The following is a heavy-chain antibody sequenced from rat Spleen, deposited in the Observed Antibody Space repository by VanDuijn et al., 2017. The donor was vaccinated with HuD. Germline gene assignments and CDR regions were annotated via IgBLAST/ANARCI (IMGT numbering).Heavy chain of an antibody. CDR2: ISSTSGA. Sequence: AVQLVESGGGLVQPGKSLKLSCSASGFTFTNYNMHWIRQAPGKGLDWVAYISSTSGAVYADAVKERFTISRDNAKNTLYLQLNSLRSEDTATYYCATHEGRGGVFDYWGQGVMVTVSS. J-gene: IGHJ2*01. CDR1: GFTFTNYN. CDR3: ATHEGRGGVFDY. D-gene: IGHD1-11*01. V-gene: IGHV5-62*01.